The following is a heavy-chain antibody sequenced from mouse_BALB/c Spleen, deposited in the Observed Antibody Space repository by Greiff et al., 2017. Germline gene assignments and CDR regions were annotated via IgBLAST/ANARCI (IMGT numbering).Heavy chain of an antibody. Sequence: EVQGVESGGGLVKPGGSRKLSCAASGFTFSSFGMHWVRQAPEKGLEWVAYISSGSSTIYYADTVKGRFTISRDNPKNTLFLQMTSLRSEDTAMYYCARRTYGNYDYAMDYWGQGTSVTVSS. CDR3: ARRTYGNYDYAMDY. CDR2: ISSGSSTI. D-gene: IGHD2-1*01. CDR1: GFTFSSFG. V-gene: IGHV5-17*02. J-gene: IGHJ4*01.